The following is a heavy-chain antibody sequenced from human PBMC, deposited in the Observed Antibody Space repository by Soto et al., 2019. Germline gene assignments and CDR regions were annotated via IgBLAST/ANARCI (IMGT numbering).Heavy chain of an antibody. CDR3: ATGPKHTMFDF. Sequence: PGGSLRLSCTVSGFTFSSYEMSWVRQAPGRGLEWVSYISGSGSTVFYADSLKGRFTVSRDNAKNSLFLHLNSLRAEDTGVYYCATGPKHTMFDFWGQGTLVTVSS. CDR1: GFTFSSYE. V-gene: IGHV3-48*03. CDR2: ISGSGSTV. J-gene: IGHJ4*02.